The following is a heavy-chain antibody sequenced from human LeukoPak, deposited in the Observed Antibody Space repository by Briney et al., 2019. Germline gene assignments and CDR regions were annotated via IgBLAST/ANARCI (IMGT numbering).Heavy chain of an antibody. CDR3: ARIRGASGWYYFDY. Sequence: SGGSLRLSCAASGFIVNSNYMSWVRQAPGKGLEWVSVLYTGGNTLYAASVKGRFTISRDNSKNTLYLQMNSLRAEDTAVYYCARIRGASGWYYFDYWGQGTLVTVSS. CDR2: LYTGGNT. CDR1: GFIVNSNY. D-gene: IGHD6-19*01. J-gene: IGHJ4*02. V-gene: IGHV3-53*01.